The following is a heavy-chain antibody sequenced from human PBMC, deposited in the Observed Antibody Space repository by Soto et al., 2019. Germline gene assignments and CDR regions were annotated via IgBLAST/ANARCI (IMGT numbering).Heavy chain of an antibody. J-gene: IGHJ5*02. CDR1: GFTCSSYA. V-gene: IGHV3-23*01. CDR2: ISGSGGST. Sequence: PVGSLRLSCAASGFTCSSYAMSLVRQAPGKGLEWVSAISGSGGSTYYADSVKGRFTISRDNSKNTLYLQMNSLRAEDTAVYYCAKDPPSYSSSSLWFDPWGQGTLVTVSS. D-gene: IGHD6-6*01. CDR3: AKDPPSYSSSSLWFDP.